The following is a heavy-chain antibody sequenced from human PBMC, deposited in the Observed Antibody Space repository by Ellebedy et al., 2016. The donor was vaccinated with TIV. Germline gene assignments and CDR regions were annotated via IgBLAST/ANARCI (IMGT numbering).Heavy chain of an antibody. CDR1: GGFVSSSSHS. V-gene: IGHV4-39*01. J-gene: IGHJ6*02. CDR3: ARPGTYDDFWSAHV. D-gene: IGHD3-3*01. CDR2: IYYSGST. Sequence: SETLSLTXSVSGGFVSSSSHSWGWIRQPPGKGLEWIGTIYYSGSTYYNPSLKSRVTISVDTSKNQVSLRLSSVTATDTADYYCARPGTYDDFWSAHVWGPGTTVIVSS.